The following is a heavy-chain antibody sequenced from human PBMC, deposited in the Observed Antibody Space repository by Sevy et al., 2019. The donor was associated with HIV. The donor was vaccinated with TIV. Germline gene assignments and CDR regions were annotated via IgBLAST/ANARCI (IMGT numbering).Heavy chain of an antibody. J-gene: IGHJ5*02. CDR1: GFTFSSYS. Sequence: GGSLRLSCAASGFTFSSYSMNWVCQAPGKGLEWVSSISSSSSYIYYADSVKGRFTISRDNAKNSLYLQMNSLRAEDTAVYYCARGLGGFGFDPWGQGTLVTVSS. D-gene: IGHD3-16*01. CDR3: ARGLGGFGFDP. V-gene: IGHV3-21*01. CDR2: ISSSSSYI.